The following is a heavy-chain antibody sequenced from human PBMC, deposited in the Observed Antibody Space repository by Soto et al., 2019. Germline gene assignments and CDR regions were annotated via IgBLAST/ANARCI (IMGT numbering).Heavy chain of an antibody. D-gene: IGHD3-3*01. CDR2: IIGDGSGS. CDR1: GFIFSNYW. CDR3: AKEFWSGPFDY. J-gene: IGHJ4*02. Sequence: GGSLRLSCTASGFIFSNYWMHWVRQAPGKGLVWVARIIGDGSGSTYADSVKGRFTISRDNSKNTLYLQVNSLRAEDTAVYYCAKEFWSGPFDYWGQGTLVTVSS. V-gene: IGHV3-74*01.